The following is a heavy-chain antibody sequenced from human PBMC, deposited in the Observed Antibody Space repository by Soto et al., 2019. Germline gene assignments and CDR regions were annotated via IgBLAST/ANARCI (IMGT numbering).Heavy chain of an antibody. Sequence: QVQLVQSGAEVKKPGSSVKVSCKASGGTFSSYTISWVRQAPGQGLEWMGRIIPILGIANYAQKFQGRVTITAEKSTSTAYMELSSLRSEDTAVYYCAMVRGDFAFDIWGQGTMVTVSS. J-gene: IGHJ3*02. CDR3: AMVRGDFAFDI. CDR2: IIPILGIA. D-gene: IGHD3-10*01. V-gene: IGHV1-69*02. CDR1: GGTFSSYT.